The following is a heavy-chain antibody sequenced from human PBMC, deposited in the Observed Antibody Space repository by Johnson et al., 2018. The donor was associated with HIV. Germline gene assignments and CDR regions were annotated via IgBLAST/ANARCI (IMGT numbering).Heavy chain of an antibody. D-gene: IGHD3-3*01. V-gene: IGHV3-9*01. J-gene: IGHJ3*02. CDR3: AKDQGRFLEWLSAFDI. CDR2: ISWNSGTI. CDR1: GFTFDDYA. Sequence: VQLVESGGGLVQPGRSLRLSCAASGFTFDDYAMHWVRQAPGKGLEWISGISWNSGTIGYADSVKGRFTIFRDSAKNSLYLQMNSLRTEDTALYYCAKDQGRFLEWLSAFDIWGQGTMVTVSS.